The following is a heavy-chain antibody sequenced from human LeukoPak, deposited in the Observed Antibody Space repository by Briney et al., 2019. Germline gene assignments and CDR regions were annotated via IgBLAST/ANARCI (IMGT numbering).Heavy chain of an antibody. V-gene: IGHV1-8*01. CDR1: GYTFTTYD. D-gene: IGHD3-22*01. J-gene: IGHJ3*02. CDR2: MNPNSGET. Sequence: ASVKVSCKASGYTFTTYDINWVRQATGQGLEYMGWMNPNSGETGYAQRFEGRVTMTRDTSISTAYMELSSLRSEDTAVYYCARTMTFNYDSTGVRAFDMWGQGTTVTVSS. CDR3: ARTMTFNYDSTGVRAFDM.